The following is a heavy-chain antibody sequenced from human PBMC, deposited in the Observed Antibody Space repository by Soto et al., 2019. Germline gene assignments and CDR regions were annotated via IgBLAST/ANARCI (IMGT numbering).Heavy chain of an antibody. Sequence: ASVKVSCKASGYTFTSYGISWVRQAPGQGLEWMGWISAYNGNTNYAQKLQGRVTMTTDTSTSTAYMELRSLRSDDTAVYYCARGYAPLTVTTPFDPLVQGTLVTASS. CDR1: GYTFTSYG. CDR3: ARGYAPLTVTTPFDP. V-gene: IGHV1-18*01. J-gene: IGHJ5*02. D-gene: IGHD4-17*01. CDR2: ISAYNGNT.